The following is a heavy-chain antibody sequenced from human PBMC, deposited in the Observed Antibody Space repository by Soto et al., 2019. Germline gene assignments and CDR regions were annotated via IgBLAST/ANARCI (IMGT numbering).Heavy chain of an antibody. CDR1: GLTFSISW. V-gene: IGHV3-7*01. Sequence: GGSLRLSCTASGLTFSISWMTWVRQAPGEGLEWVSNINPAGNVQHYADSVKERFTISRDNAKNSLFLQMSGLRVEDTAVYYCTKGIQMATIMTGSDNWGQGALVTVSS. CDR3: TKGIQMATIMTGSDN. D-gene: IGHD5-12*01. CDR2: INPAGNVQ. J-gene: IGHJ4*02.